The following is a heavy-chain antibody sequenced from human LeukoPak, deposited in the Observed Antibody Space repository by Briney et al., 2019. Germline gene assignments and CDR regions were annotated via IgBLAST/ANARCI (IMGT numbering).Heavy chain of an antibody. Sequence: PGGSLRLSCAASGFTFSSYWMSWVRQAPGKGLEWVANIKRDGSEKYYVDSVKGRFTISRDNAKNSLYLQMNSLRAEDTAVYYCARVGYSSSWSDYFDYWGQGTLVTVSS. CDR3: ARVGYSSSWSDYFDY. V-gene: IGHV3-7*03. D-gene: IGHD6-13*01. J-gene: IGHJ4*02. CDR2: IKRDGSEK. CDR1: GFTFSSYW.